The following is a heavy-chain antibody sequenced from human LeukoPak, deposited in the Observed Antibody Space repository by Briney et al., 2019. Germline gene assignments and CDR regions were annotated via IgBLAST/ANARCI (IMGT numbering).Heavy chain of an antibody. CDR3: ARVAGGPPSTVTYDWVWFDP. D-gene: IGHD4-17*01. J-gene: IGHJ5*02. Sequence: KTSETLSLTCTVSGGSISSYYWSWIRQPPGKGLEWIGYIYYSGSTNYNPSLKSRVTISVDTSKNQFSLKLSSVTAADTAVYYCARVAGGPPSTVTYDWVWFDPWGQGTLVTVSS. CDR1: GGSISSYY. V-gene: IGHV4-59*01. CDR2: IYYSGST.